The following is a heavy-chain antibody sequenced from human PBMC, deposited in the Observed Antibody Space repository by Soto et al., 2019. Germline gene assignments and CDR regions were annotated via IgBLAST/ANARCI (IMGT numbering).Heavy chain of an antibody. V-gene: IGHV1-3*01. Sequence: QVQLVQSGGEVKKPGASVKXSCKASGYIFSKXXIXXXXXXXXHKLEWMGWLNVGTGNTKYSQKFQGRVTITRDTSATTAYMELHSLTSEDTAVYYCARESRDFFLWFDPWGQGTLVTVSS. J-gene: IGHJ5*02. CDR1: GYIFSKXX. CDR3: ARESRDFFLWFDP. CDR2: LNVGTGNT.